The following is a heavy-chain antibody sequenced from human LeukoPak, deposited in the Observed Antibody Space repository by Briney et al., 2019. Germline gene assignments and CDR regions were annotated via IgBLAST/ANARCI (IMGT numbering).Heavy chain of an antibody. D-gene: IGHD6-13*01. CDR3: ARVGHSSSWDFDY. CDR1: GYTFTSYD. CDR2: MNPNSGNT. V-gene: IGHV1-8*03. Sequence: ASVKVSCKASGYTFTSYDINWVRQATGQGLEWMGWMNPNSGNTGYAQKFQGRVTITRSTSISTAYMELSSLRSEDTAVYYCARVGHSSSWDFDYWGQGTLVTVSS. J-gene: IGHJ4*02.